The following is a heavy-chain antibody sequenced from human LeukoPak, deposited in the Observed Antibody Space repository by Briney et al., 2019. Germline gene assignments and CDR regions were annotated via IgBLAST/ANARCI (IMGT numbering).Heavy chain of an antibody. CDR2: INPNSGGT. J-gene: IGHJ4*02. Sequence: GASVEVSCKASGYTFTGYHIHWVRQAPGQGFEWMGWINPNSGGTNYAQKFRGRVSMTRDTSISTAYMELTRLTSDDTAVYYCARTYRSAWYEGIDYWGQGTLVIVSS. V-gene: IGHV1-2*02. CDR3: ARTYRSAWYEGIDY. CDR1: GYTFTGYH. D-gene: IGHD6-19*01.